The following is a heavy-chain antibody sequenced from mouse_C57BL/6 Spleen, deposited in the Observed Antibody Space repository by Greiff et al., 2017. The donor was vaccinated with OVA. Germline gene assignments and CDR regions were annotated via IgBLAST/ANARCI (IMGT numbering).Heavy chain of an antibody. D-gene: IGHD2-3*01. CDR1: GYTFTGYW. V-gene: IGHV1-9*01. Sequence: QVQLQQSGAELMKPGASVKLSCKATGYTFTGYWIEWVKQRPGHGLEWIGEILPGSGSTNYNEKFKGKATFTADTSSNTAYMQLSSLTTEDSDIYYCARWGDGYRYYAMDYWGQGTSVTVSS. CDR3: ARWGDGYRYYAMDY. J-gene: IGHJ4*01. CDR2: ILPGSGST.